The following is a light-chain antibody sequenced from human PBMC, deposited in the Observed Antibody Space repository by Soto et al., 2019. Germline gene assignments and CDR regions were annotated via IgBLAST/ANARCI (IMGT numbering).Light chain of an antibody. J-gene: IGLJ3*02. V-gene: IGLV1-47*01. CDR3: AAWDASLTGWV. CDR1: TSDIGNNY. Sequence: QPVLTQAPSASGTPGQSVTISCSGSTSDIGNNYVYWYQHLPGTAPKLLIYRDDQRPAGVPDRFSGSKSGTSASLAISGLRSEDEADYWCAAWDASLTGWVFGGGTKLTVL. CDR2: RDD.